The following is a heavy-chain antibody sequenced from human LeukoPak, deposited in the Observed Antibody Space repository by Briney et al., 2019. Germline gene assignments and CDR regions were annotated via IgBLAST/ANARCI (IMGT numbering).Heavy chain of an antibody. CDR2: IIPIFGTA. CDR1: GGTFSSYA. J-gene: IGHJ4*02. Sequence: SVKVSCKASGGTFSSYAISWVRQAPGEGLEWMGRIIPIFGTANYAQKFQGRVTITTDESTSTAYMELSSLRSEDTAVYYCARDSGGEQWLVPFDYWGQGTLVTVSS. V-gene: IGHV1-69*05. CDR3: ARDSGGEQWLVPFDY. D-gene: IGHD6-19*01.